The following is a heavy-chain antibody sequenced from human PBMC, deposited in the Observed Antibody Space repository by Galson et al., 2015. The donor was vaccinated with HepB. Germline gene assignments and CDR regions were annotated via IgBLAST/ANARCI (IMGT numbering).Heavy chain of an antibody. J-gene: IGHJ5*02. CDR1: GASINYYY. V-gene: IGHV4-59*01. Sequence: ETLSLTCTVSGASINYYYCSWIRQPPGKGLEWIGYVHYSGGTQYNPAFESRVTMSVDTSKNQFSLRLSSVTAADTAVYYCARDQGWFDPWGQGTLITVSS. CDR2: VHYSGGT. CDR3: ARDQGWFDP.